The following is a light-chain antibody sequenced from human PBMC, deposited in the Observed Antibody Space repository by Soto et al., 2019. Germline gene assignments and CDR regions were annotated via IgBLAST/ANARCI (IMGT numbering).Light chain of an antibody. V-gene: IGKV3-20*01. CDR2: GAS. CDR3: QQYDSSPFT. CDR1: QTITKYY. J-gene: IGKJ3*01. Sequence: EIVLTQSPGTLSLSPGERATLSCRASQTITKYYLAWYQQKPGQAPRLLIYGASIRATDIPDRFSGSGSGTHFTLTISRLEPEDFAVYYCQQYDSSPFTFGPGTKVHI.